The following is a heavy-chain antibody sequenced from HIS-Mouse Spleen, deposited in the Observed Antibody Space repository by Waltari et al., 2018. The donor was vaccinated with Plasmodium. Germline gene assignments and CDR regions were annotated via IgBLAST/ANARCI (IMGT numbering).Heavy chain of an antibody. CDR2: ISYDGSNK. CDR1: GFTFRSYA. V-gene: IGHV3-30*04. CDR3: ARLYYDFWSGYYPYGMDV. J-gene: IGHJ6*02. Sequence: QVQLVESGGGVVQPGRSLGLSCAASGFTFRSYAMPWVRQAPGKGVEWVAVISYDGSNKYYADSVKGRFTISRDNSKNTLYLQMNSLRAEDTAVYYCARLYYDFWSGYYPYGMDVWGQGTTVTVSS. D-gene: IGHD3-3*01.